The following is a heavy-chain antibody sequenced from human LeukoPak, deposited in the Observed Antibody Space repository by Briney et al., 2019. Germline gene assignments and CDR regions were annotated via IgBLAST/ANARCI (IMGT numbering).Heavy chain of an antibody. Sequence: GGSLRLSCAGSGFSFSSNDMSWVRQAPGKGLEWVSLIYSGRSTYYADSVKGRFIISRDNSKNTLYLQMNSLRAEDTAVYYCARYSGTFSNSYFDCWGQGTLVTVSS. D-gene: IGHD1-26*01. J-gene: IGHJ4*02. V-gene: IGHV3-66*01. CDR1: GFSFSSND. CDR3: ARYSGTFSNSYFDC. CDR2: IYSGRST.